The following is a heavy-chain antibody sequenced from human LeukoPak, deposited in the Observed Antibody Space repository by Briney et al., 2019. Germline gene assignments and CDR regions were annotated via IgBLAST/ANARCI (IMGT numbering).Heavy chain of an antibody. CDR3: ARDNGHGYIDY. D-gene: IGHD3-22*01. Sequence: SQTLSLTCTVSGGSISSVDYYWSWIRQHPGKGLEWIGFISYSGGTYYNPSLKSRITMSVDTSENQFSLKLSSVTAADTAVYYCARDNGHGYIDYWGQGTLVTVSS. CDR1: GGSISSVDYY. J-gene: IGHJ4*02. CDR2: ISYSGGT. V-gene: IGHV4-31*03.